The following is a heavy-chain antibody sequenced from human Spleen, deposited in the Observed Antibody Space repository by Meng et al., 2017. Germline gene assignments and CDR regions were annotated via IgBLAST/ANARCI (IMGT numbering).Heavy chain of an antibody. J-gene: IGHJ4*02. V-gene: IGHV3-30*04. CDR3: ARDAGDYGDYRTFGHYFDY. Sequence: GESLKISCAAYELAFSSYTMNWVRQAPGTGLEWVAVISFDGSNKYYADSVKGRFTISRDNSKNTLFLQMNSLRAEDTAVYYCARDAGDYGDYRTFGHYFDYWGQGTLVTVSS. D-gene: IGHD4-17*01. CDR1: ELAFSSYT. CDR2: ISFDGSNK.